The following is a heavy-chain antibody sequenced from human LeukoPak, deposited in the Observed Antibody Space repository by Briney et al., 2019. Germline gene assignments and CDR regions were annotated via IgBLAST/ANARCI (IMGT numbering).Heavy chain of an antibody. Sequence: SETLSLTCAVSGGSISSGGYSWSWIRQPPGKGLEWIEYIYHSGSTYYNPSLKSRVTISVDRSKNQFSLRLNSVTAADTAMYYCARSHDHLWGNYPDYWGQGTLVTVSS. D-gene: IGHD3-16*02. J-gene: IGHJ4*02. CDR2: IYHSGST. CDR1: GGSISSGGYS. CDR3: ARSHDHLWGNYPDY. V-gene: IGHV4-30-2*01.